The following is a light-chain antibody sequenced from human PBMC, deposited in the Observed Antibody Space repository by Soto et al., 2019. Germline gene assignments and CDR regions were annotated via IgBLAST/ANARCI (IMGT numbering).Light chain of an antibody. CDR2: GVS. V-gene: IGKV3-11*01. Sequence: EFVLTQSPATLSLSPGERATLSCRASHSVTTYLAWYQQKPGQAPRLLIYGVSNRATGIPARFSGSGSGTYFTLNISSLEPEDFAVYYCQQSGTFGGGTKVDIK. CDR1: HSVTTY. J-gene: IGKJ4*02. CDR3: QQSGT.